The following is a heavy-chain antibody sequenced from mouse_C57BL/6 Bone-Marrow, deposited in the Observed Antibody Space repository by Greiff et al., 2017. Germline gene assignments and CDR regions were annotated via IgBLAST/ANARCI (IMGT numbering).Heavy chain of an antibody. V-gene: IGHV6-6*01. J-gene: IGHJ1*03. CDR3: TPHYYGRRGYFDV. D-gene: IGHD1-1*01. CDR2: IRNKANNHAT. CDR1: GFTFSDAW. Sequence: EVHLVESGGGLVQPGGSMKLSCAASGFTFSDAWMDWVRQSPEKGLEWVAEIRNKANNHATYYAESVKGRFTISRDDSKSSVYLQMNSLRAEDTGIYYCTPHYYGRRGYFDVWGTGTTVTVSS.